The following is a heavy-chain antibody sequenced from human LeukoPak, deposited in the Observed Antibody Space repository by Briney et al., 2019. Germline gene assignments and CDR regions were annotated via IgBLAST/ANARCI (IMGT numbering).Heavy chain of an antibody. J-gene: IGHJ6*03. CDR2: IIPIFGTA. CDR1: GGTFSSYA. V-gene: IGHV1-69*01. D-gene: IGHD3-3*01. Sequence: SVKVSCKASGGTFSSYAISWVRQAPGQGLEWMGGIIPIFGTANYAQKFQGRVRITADESKSTAYMELSSLRSEDTAVYYCARSRRITIFGVVIIPNYYYYYYMDVWGKGTTVTVSS. CDR3: ARSRRITIFGVVIIPNYYYYYYMDV.